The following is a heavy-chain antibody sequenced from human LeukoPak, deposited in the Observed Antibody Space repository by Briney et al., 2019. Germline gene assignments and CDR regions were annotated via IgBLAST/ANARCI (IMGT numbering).Heavy chain of an antibody. J-gene: IGHJ6*02. Sequence: PSETLSLTCTVSGDSMSSYYWGWIRQPPGKGLEWIGHIYYSGSTDYNPSLKSRLTISVDTSKNQFSLQLSSVTAADTAVYFCARQNSGARLNVWGQGTTVTVS. CDR2: IYYSGST. CDR3: ARQNSGARLNV. V-gene: IGHV4-59*08. CDR1: GDSMSSYY. D-gene: IGHD6-25*01.